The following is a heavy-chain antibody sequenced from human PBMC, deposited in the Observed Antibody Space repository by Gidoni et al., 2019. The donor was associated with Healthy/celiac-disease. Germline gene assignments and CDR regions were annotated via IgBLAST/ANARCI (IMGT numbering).Heavy chain of an antibody. V-gene: IGHV1-3*01. D-gene: IGHD5-12*01. Sequence: QVQLVQSGAEVTKPAASVKVSCKASGYTFTSYAMHWGRPAPGQRLEWMGWINAGNGNTKYSQKFQGRVTITRDTSASTAYMELSSLRSEDTAVYYCARAEGGYPDYWGQGTLVTVSS. CDR1: GYTFTSYA. CDR3: ARAEGGYPDY. J-gene: IGHJ4*02. CDR2: INAGNGNT.